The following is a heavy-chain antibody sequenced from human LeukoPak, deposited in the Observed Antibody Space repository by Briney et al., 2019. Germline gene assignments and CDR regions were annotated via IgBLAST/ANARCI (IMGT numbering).Heavy chain of an antibody. Sequence: ASVKVSCKASGYTFTGYYMHWVRQAPGQGLEWMGWINPNSGGTNYAQKFQGRVTMTRDTSISTAYMELSRLRSDDTAVYYCARDMTGGIWARATSFDHWGQGTLVTVSS. CDR3: ARDMTGGIWARATSFDH. CDR2: INPNSGGT. D-gene: IGHD1-14*01. CDR1: GYTFTGYY. V-gene: IGHV1-2*02. J-gene: IGHJ4*02.